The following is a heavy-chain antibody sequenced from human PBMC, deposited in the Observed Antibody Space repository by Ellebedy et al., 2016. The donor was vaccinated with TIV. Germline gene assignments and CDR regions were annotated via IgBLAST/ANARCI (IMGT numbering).Heavy chain of an antibody. Sequence: ASVKVSXNASGYSFMNYGINWVRQAPGQGLEWMGWISPFNGNTHYSQRLQGRVTMTTDTSTSTAYMELRSLRSDDTAVYYCARGDSKLSGVNYWGQGTLVTVSS. D-gene: IGHD1-1*01. CDR3: ARGDSKLSGVNY. CDR2: ISPFNGNT. CDR1: GYSFMNYG. J-gene: IGHJ4*02. V-gene: IGHV1-18*01.